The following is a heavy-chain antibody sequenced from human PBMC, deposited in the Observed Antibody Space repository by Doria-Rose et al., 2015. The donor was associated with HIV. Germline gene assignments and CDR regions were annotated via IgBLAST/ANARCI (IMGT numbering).Heavy chain of an antibody. CDR3: AKEVGGAFDI. D-gene: IGHD1-26*01. J-gene: IGHJ3*02. V-gene: IGHV3-9*01. Sequence: VRQAPGKGLEWVSGISWNSASIAYADSVKGRFTISRDNAKNSLFLQMNSLRTEDTALYYCAKEVGGAFDIWGQGTMVTVSS. CDR2: ISWNSASI.